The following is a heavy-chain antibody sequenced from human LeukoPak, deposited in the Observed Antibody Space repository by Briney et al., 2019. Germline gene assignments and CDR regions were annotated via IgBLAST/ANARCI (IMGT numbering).Heavy chain of an antibody. J-gene: IGHJ4*02. Sequence: GGSLRLSCAASGFTFSSYWMHWVRQAPGKGLVWVSRINSDGSSTSYADSVKGRFTISRDNAKNTLYLQMNSLRAEDTAVYYCARDPPRGKYCSGGSCYSVWGQRTLVTVSS. V-gene: IGHV3-74*01. CDR2: INSDGSST. D-gene: IGHD2-15*01. CDR1: GFTFSSYW. CDR3: ARDPPRGKYCSGGSCYSV.